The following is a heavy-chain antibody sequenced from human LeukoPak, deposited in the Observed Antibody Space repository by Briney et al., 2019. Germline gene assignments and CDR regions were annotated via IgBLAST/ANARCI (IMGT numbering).Heavy chain of an antibody. CDR1: GFTFSSYA. Sequence: PGGSLRLSCAASGFTFSSYAMSWVRPAPGKGLEWVSAISGSGGSTYYADSVKGRFTISRDNSKNTLYLRMNSLRAEDTAVYYCAKDGSYYDSSGYYYFDYWGQGTLVTVSS. V-gene: IGHV3-23*01. D-gene: IGHD3-22*01. CDR2: ISGSGGST. J-gene: IGHJ4*02. CDR3: AKDGSYYDSSGYYYFDY.